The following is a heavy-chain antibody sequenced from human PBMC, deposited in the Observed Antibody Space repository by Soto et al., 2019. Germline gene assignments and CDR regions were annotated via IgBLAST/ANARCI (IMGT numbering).Heavy chain of an antibody. CDR2: ISSSSSYI. J-gene: IGHJ1*01. D-gene: IGHD1-26*01. CDR3: ASDPSVRATPQH. Sequence: EVQLVESGGGLVKPGGSLRLSCAASGFTFSSYSMNWVRQAPGKGLEWVSSISSSSSYIYYADSVKGRFPISRDNAKNPLYLQMNSLRAEDTAVYYCASDPSVRATPQHWGQGTLVTVSS. V-gene: IGHV3-21*01. CDR1: GFTFSSYS.